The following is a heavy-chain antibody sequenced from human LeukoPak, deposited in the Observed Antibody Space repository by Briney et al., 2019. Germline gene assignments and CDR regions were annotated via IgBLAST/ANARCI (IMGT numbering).Heavy chain of an antibody. CDR3: AKVLTAAGLDL. D-gene: IGHD6-25*01. V-gene: IGHV4/OR15-8*01. Sequence: RTSETLSPTCSVSGGSMSDSITWGWVRQPPGKGLEWLANIHDDGRTAPNPSLRSRLTISQDRSKNQFSLKVSSVTAADTAFYYCAKVLTAAGLDLWGQGILVTVSS. CDR1: GGSMSDSIT. CDR2: IHDDGRT. J-gene: IGHJ5*02.